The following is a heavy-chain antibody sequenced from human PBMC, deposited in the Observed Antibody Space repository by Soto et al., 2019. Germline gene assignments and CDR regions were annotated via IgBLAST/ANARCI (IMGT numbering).Heavy chain of an antibody. Sequence: PGGSLRLSCAASGFTFSSYWMHWVRQAPGKGLVWVSRINSDGSSTSYADSVKGRFTISRDNAKNTLYLQMNSLRAEDTAVYYCARARGGSSWYIVWGQGTLVTAPQ. CDR1: GFTFSSYW. J-gene: IGHJ4*02. CDR2: INSDGSST. V-gene: IGHV3-74*01. D-gene: IGHD6-13*01. CDR3: ARARGGSSWYIV.